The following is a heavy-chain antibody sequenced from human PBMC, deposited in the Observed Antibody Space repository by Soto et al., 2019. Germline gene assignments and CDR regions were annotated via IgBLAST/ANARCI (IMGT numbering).Heavy chain of an antibody. J-gene: IGHJ5*02. CDR1: GFTFSSYA. V-gene: IGHV3-23*01. CDR3: AKGTWIQLHEYFDP. Sequence: QPGGSLRLSCAASGFTFSSYAMSWVRQAPGKGLEWVSAISGSGGSTYYADSVKGRFTISRDNSKNTLYLQMNSLRAEDTAVYYYAKGTWIQLHEYFDPWGQGTLVTVSS. D-gene: IGHD5-18*01. CDR2: ISGSGGST.